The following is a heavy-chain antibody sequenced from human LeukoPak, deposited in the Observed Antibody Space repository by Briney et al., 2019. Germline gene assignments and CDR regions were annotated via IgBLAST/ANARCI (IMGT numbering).Heavy chain of an antibody. J-gene: IGHJ4*02. D-gene: IGHD1-26*01. V-gene: IGHV3-23*01. Sequence: GGPLRLSCAASGFTFSSYAMSWVRQAPGKGLEWVSAISGSGGSTYYADSVKGRFTISRDNSKNTLYLQMNSLRAEDTAVYYCATSWELPFQYYFDYWGQGTLVTVSS. CDR3: ATSWELPFQYYFDY. CDR2: ISGSGGST. CDR1: GFTFSSYA.